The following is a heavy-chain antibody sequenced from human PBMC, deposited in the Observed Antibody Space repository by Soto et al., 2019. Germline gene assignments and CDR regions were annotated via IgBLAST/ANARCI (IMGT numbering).Heavy chain of an antibody. CDR2: ISSSSFSI. CDR3: ARNESSNIYGMDV. J-gene: IGHJ6*02. D-gene: IGHD6-6*01. Sequence: QRLSCAASGFTFSSYSMNWVRQAPGKGLEWVSSISSSSFSINYADSVKGRFSISRDNAQNSLHLQMNNLRAEDTAVYYCARNESSNIYGMDVWGQGTTVTVSS. V-gene: IGHV3-21*01. CDR1: GFTFSSYS.